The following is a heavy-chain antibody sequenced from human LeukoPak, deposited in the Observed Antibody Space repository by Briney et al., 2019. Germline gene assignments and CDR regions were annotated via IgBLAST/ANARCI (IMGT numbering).Heavy chain of an antibody. D-gene: IGHD6-6*01. CDR1: GFTFSSYE. CDR3: ARIRFSSSGMDV. Sequence: GGSLRLSCAASGFTFSSYEMNWVRQAPGKGLEWVSYISSSGSTIYYADSVKDRFTISRDNAKNSLYLQMNSLRAEDTAVYYCARIRFSSSGMDVWGQGTTVTVSS. CDR2: ISSSGSTI. J-gene: IGHJ6*02. V-gene: IGHV3-48*03.